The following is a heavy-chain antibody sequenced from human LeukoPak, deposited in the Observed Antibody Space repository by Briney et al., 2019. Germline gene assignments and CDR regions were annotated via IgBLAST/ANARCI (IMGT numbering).Heavy chain of an antibody. J-gene: IGHJ4*02. CDR1: GFTFSSYW. CDR3: AKDLYSAAMALDY. V-gene: IGHV3-7*03. D-gene: IGHD5-18*01. Sequence: PGGSLRLSCAASGFTFSSYWMSWVRQAPGKGLEWVANIKQDGSEKYYVDSVKGRFTISRDNAKNSLYLQMNSLRAEDTALYYCAKDLYSAAMALDYWGQGTLVTVSS. CDR2: IKQDGSEK.